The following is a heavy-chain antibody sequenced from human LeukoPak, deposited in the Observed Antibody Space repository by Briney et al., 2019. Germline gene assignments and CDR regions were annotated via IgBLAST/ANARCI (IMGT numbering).Heavy chain of an antibody. CDR1: GFTFSTYG. V-gene: IGHV3-7*03. Sequence: GGSLRLSCAASGFTFSTYGMNWLRQAPGKGLEWVANVKQDGSEKHYVDSVKGRFTISRDNAKNSLYLQMNSLRAEDTAIYYCAKTITVAGSEYHFDYWGQGTLVTVSS. CDR3: AKTITVAGSEYHFDY. D-gene: IGHD6-19*01. CDR2: VKQDGSEK. J-gene: IGHJ4*02.